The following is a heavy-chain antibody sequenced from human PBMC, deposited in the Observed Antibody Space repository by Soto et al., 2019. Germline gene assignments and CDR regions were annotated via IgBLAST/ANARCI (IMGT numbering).Heavy chain of an antibody. CDR2: VYYSGTT. Sequence: SETRSLTCSVSGGSVSDKTYYWSWIRQPPGKRLEWIGYVYYSGTTNYNPSLKSRVTISVDLSKNRFSLRLSSVTSADTALYYCARTTAVPNTLRSRYFFGYWGQGTLVTVSS. CDR1: GGSVSDKTYY. J-gene: IGHJ4*02. D-gene: IGHD4-17*01. V-gene: IGHV4-61*01. CDR3: ARTTAVPNTLRSRYFFGY.